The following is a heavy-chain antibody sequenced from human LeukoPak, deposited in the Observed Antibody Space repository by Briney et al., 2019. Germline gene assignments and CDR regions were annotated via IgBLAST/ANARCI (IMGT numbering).Heavy chain of an antibody. D-gene: IGHD6-13*01. CDR1: GGFISSSSKY. J-gene: IGHJ5*02. Sequence: SETLSLTCSVSGGFISSSSKYWGWIRQPPGKGLEWIGSIYYSGDTYYNPSLRSRVTISVDTSKNQFSLKLTSVSAADTAVYYCARSSAAADPTHNWFDPWGQGTLVTVSS. CDR3: ARSSAAADPTHNWFDP. CDR2: IYYSGDT. V-gene: IGHV4-39*01.